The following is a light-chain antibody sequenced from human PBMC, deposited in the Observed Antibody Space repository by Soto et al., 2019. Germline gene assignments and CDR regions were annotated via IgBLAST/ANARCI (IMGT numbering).Light chain of an antibody. Sequence: ETVLTQSPGTLSLSPGERATLSCRASQSVSSNYFAWYQQKPGQAPRLLIYDVSNRATGIPARFSGSGSGTEFTLTISSLQSEDFAVYYCQQYNNWPRTFGQGTKVDI. CDR2: DVS. CDR3: QQYNNWPRT. J-gene: IGKJ1*01. V-gene: IGKV3-15*01. CDR1: QSVSSNY.